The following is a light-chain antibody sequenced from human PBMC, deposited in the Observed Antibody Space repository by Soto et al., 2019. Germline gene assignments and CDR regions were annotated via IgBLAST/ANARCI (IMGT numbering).Light chain of an antibody. CDR3: QHYNQWPPYT. CDR2: GAS. Sequence: EIVMTQSPATLSVSPGERATLSCRASQSVSSNLAWYQQKPGQAPRLLIYGASTRATGIPARFSGSGSGTEFTLAISSLQSEDFAVYYCQHYNQWPPYTFGQGTKLEIK. CDR1: QSVSSN. V-gene: IGKV3-15*01. J-gene: IGKJ2*01.